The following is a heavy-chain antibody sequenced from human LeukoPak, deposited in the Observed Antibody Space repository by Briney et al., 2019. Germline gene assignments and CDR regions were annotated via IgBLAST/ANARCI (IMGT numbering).Heavy chain of an antibody. CDR1: GFTFSNYG. D-gene: IGHD3-16*01. J-gene: IGHJ4*02. Sequence: GGSLRLSCAASGFTFSNYGIHWVRQAPGKGLEWVAFIRYDGSDEYYAESVKGRFTISKDNSKNTLYLQMNSLSGDDTSMYFCARAYGGLIDYWGQGTLVTVSS. CDR3: ARAYGGLIDY. V-gene: IGHV3-30*02. CDR2: IRYDGSDE.